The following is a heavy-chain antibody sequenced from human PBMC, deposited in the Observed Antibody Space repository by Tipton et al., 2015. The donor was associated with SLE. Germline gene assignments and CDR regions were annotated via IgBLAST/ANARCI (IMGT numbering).Heavy chain of an antibody. CDR3: ARSPPYCAGDCFWGHYDY. D-gene: IGHD2-21*01. CDR2: ISSSSDYI. CDR1: GFSFSSCT. V-gene: IGHV3-21*01. J-gene: IGHJ4*02. Sequence: GSLRLSCAASGFSFSSCTMNWVRQAPGKGLEWVSSISSSSDYIYHADSVKGRLTISRDNAKNSLYLQMNSLRAEDTAVYFCARSPPYCAGDCFWGHYDYRGQGTLVTVSS.